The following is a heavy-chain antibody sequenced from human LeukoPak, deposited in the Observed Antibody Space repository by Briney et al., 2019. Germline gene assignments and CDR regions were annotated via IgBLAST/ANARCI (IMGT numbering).Heavy chain of an antibody. CDR3: ARTTMDNAEPSAFDY. J-gene: IGHJ4*02. V-gene: IGHV1-46*01. CDR1: GYTFTSYY. CDR2: INPSGGST. Sequence: ASVNVSCKASGYTFTSYYIHWVRQAPGQGLEWMGIINPSGGSTSYAQKFQGRVTMTRDTSTSTVYMELSSLRSEDTTMYYCARTTMDNAEPSAFDYWGQGTLVTVSS. D-gene: IGHD4-23*01.